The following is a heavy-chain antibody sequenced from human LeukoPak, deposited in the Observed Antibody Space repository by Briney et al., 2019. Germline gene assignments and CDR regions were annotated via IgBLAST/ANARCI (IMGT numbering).Heavy chain of an antibody. V-gene: IGHV3-23*01. D-gene: IGHD3-10*01. CDR2: ISASGSST. J-gene: IGHJ3*02. CDR3: AKAIGTGRPLDAFDI. CDR1: GFTFSSYA. Sequence: PGESLRLSCAASGFTFSSYAMSWVRQAPGKGLEWVSSISASGSSTYFADSVKGRFTISRDNSKNALYLQMNSLRDEDTVVYYCAKAIGTGRPLDAFDIWDQGTMVTVSS.